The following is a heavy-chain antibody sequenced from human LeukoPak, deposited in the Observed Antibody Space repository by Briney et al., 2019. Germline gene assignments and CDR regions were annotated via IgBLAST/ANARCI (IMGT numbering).Heavy chain of an antibody. CDR2: IYYSGST. J-gene: IGHJ5*02. CDR3: ARGGITMVRGVIRFDP. V-gene: IGHV4-59*01. Sequence: SEILSLTCTVSGGSISSYYWSWIRQPPGKGLEWIGYIYYSGSTNYNPSLKSRVTISVDTSKNQFSLKLSSVTAADTAVYYCARGGITMVRGVIRFDPWGQGTLVTVSS. D-gene: IGHD3-10*01. CDR1: GGSISSYY.